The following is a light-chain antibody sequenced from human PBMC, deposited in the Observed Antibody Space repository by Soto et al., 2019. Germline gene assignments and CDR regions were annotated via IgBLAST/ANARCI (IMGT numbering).Light chain of an antibody. J-gene: IGLJ3*02. V-gene: IGLV1-40*01. Sequence: QSVLTQPPSVSGAPGQRVTISCTGSDSNIGAGYDVHWYQQLPGTAPKLLIFGNTNRPSGVPDRFSGSKSGTSASLAVTGLQPEDESDYYCQSYASSVTFVVFGVGTKVTVL. CDR2: GNT. CDR3: QSYASSVTFVV. CDR1: DSNIGAGYD.